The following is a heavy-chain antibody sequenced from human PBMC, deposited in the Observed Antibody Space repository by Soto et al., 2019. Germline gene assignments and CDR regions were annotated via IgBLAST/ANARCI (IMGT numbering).Heavy chain of an antibody. Sequence: EVQLLESGGGLVQPGGSLRLSCAASGFTFSSYTMSWVRQGPGKGLEWVSGISSSGGSTVYADSVKGRFTISRDNFQNTLYLQMNSLRVGDTAVYYCAKGWGDYWGQGTPVTVSS. V-gene: IGHV3-23*01. CDR2: ISSSGGST. J-gene: IGHJ4*02. CDR3: AKGWGDY. D-gene: IGHD3-16*01. CDR1: GFTFSSYT.